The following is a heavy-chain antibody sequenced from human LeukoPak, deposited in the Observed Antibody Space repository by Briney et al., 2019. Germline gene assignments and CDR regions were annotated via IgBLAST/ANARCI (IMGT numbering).Heavy chain of an antibody. CDR3: AREIIAAAGNWFDP. D-gene: IGHD6-13*01. V-gene: IGHV4-61*02. Sequence: KSSETLSLTCTVSGGSISSGSYYWSWIRQPAGKGLEWIGRIYTSGSTNYNPSLKSRVTTPVDTSKNQFSLKLSSVTAADTAVYYCAREIIAAAGNWFDPWGQGTLVTVSS. J-gene: IGHJ5*02. CDR1: GGSISSGSYY. CDR2: IYTSGST.